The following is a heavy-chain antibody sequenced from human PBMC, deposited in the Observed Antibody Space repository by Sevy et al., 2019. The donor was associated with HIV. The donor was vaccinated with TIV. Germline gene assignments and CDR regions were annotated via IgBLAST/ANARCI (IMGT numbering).Heavy chain of an antibody. J-gene: IGHJ4*02. CDR2: IYYNGHI. Sequence: SETLSLTCTVSSGSITSLYWNWIRQPPGKGLEWIANIYYNGHINYNPSLKSRVTLSLGTSKNQFSLRLSSVTAADTAMYYCAGENAWGRGYSWGQGTLVTVSS. CDR1: SGSITSLY. V-gene: IGHV4-59*08. CDR3: AGENAWGRGYS. D-gene: IGHD1-26*01.